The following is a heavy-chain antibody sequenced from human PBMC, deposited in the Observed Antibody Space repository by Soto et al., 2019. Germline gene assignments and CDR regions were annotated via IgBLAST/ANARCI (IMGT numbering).Heavy chain of an antibody. CDR3: ARSPIYNWNWSGSSYFDY. J-gene: IGHJ4*02. V-gene: IGHV4-39*01. D-gene: IGHD1-7*01. CDR2: IYYSGST. CDR1: GGSISSSSYY. Sequence: QLQLQESGPGLVKPSETLSLTCTVSGGSISSSSYYWGWIRQPPGKGLEWIGSIYYSGSTYYNPSLKSRVTISGDTSKNQFSLKLSSVTAADTAVYYCARSPIYNWNWSGSSYFDYWGQGTLVTVSS.